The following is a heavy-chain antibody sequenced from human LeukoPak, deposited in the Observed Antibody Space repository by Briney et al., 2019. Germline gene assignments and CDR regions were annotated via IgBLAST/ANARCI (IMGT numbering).Heavy chain of an antibody. CDR3: ARGGPWGSNDALDV. V-gene: IGHV3-13*01. Sequence: GGSLRLSCAASGFTFSSYEMHWVRQGLGKGLEWVSAIGTAGDTHYPDSVKGRFAVSREDANNAVYLQLSSLRAGDSAVYYCARGGPWGSNDALDVWGQGTTVTVSS. D-gene: IGHD3-10*01. CDR2: IGTAGDT. J-gene: IGHJ3*01. CDR1: GFTFSSYE.